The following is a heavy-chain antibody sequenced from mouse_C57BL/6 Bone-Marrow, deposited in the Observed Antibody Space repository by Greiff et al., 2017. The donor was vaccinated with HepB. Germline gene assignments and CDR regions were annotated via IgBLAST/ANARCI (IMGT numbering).Heavy chain of an antibody. J-gene: IGHJ3*01. CDR3: ARRILRFAY. CDR2: ISSGGSYT. D-gene: IGHD1-1*01. CDR1: GFTFSSYG. Sequence: EVKLVESGGDLVKPGGSLKLSCAASGFTFSSYGMSWVRQTPDKRLEWVATISSGGSYTYYPDSVKGRFTISRDNAKNTLYLQMSSLKSEDTAMYYCARRILRFAYWGQGTLVTVSA. V-gene: IGHV5-6*02.